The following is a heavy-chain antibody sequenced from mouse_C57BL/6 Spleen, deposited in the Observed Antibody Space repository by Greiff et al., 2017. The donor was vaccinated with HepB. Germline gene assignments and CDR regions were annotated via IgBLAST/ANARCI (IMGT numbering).Heavy chain of an antibody. CDR2: IDPSDSYT. D-gene: IGHD2-4*01. CDR3: ARWGDYDGYFDV. J-gene: IGHJ1*03. V-gene: IGHV1-50*01. CDR1: GYTFTSYW. Sequence: QVHVKQPGAELVKPGASVKLSCKASGYTFTSYWMQWVKQRPGQGLEWIGEIDPSDSYTNYNQKFKGKATLTVDTSSSTAYMQLSSLTSEDSAVYYCARWGDYDGYFDVWGTGTTVTVSS.